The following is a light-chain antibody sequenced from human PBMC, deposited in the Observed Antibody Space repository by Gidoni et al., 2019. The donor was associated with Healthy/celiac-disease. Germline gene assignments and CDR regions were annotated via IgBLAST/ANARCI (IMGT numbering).Light chain of an antibody. CDR2: KAS. CDR1: QTISSW. V-gene: IGKV1-5*03. J-gene: IGKJ1*01. CDR3: QQYNSYPPWT. Sequence: DIQLTQSPSTLSASVGDRVTITCRASQTISSWLAWYQQKPGKAPKLLIYKASSLESGVQSRFSGSGSGTEFTLTISSLQHDDFATYYCQQYNSYPPWTFXXXTKVEIK.